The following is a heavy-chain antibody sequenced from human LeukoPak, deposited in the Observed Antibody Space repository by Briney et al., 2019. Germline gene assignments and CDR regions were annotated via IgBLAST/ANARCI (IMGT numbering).Heavy chain of an antibody. CDR1: GDSISSYY. Sequence: SETLSLTCTVSGDSISSYYWSCIRQPPGKGLEWIGFIYYSGSTNYNPSLKSRVTISVDTSKNQFSLELTSVTAADTAVYYCARGACINGSCYGWFDPWGQGTLVTVSS. J-gene: IGHJ5*02. D-gene: IGHD2-15*01. CDR3: ARGACINGSCYGWFDP. V-gene: IGHV4-59*01. CDR2: IYYSGST.